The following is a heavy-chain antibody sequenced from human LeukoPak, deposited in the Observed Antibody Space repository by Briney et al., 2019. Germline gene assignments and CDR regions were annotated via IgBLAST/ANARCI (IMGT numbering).Heavy chain of an antibody. J-gene: IGHJ4*02. Sequence: SETLSLTCTVSGGSISSYYWGWIRQPPGKGLEWIGYIYYSGSTNYNPSLKSRVTISVDTSKNQFSLKLSSVTAADTAVYYCARDTNGWGTLDYWGQGTLVTVSS. V-gene: IGHV4-59*12. CDR1: GGSISSYY. D-gene: IGHD2-8*01. CDR3: ARDTNGWGTLDY. CDR2: IYYSGST.